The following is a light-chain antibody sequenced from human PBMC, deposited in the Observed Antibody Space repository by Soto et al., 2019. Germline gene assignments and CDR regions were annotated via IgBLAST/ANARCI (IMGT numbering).Light chain of an antibody. Sequence: EVVLTQSPGTLSLSPGERATLSCRASQSVSNTYVAWYQHIPGQTPRLLIYGASNRATGIPDRFSGSGSGTDFTLTISRLEPEDFAVYYCQQHDNSPWMFGQGTRWISN. V-gene: IGKV3-20*01. CDR2: GAS. J-gene: IGKJ1*01. CDR1: QSVSNTY. CDR3: QQHDNSPWM.